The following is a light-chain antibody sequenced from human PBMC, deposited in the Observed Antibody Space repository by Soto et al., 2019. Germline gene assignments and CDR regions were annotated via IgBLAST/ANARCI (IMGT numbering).Light chain of an antibody. Sequence: QSVLTQPPSVSGSPGQSVTISCTVTSSDVGDYEHVSWYQLAPGTAPKLLISDVINRPSGVPDRFSGSKSGNTPSLTISGLQAEDEADYYCGLFTSSATWVFGGGTQLTV. J-gene: IGLJ3*02. CDR1: SSDVGDYEH. CDR3: GLFTSSATWV. V-gene: IGLV2-18*01. CDR2: DVI.